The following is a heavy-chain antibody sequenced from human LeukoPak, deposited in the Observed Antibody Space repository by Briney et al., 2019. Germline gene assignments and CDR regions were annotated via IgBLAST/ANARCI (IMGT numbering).Heavy chain of an antibody. CDR2: ISGSGGST. D-gene: IGHD6-13*01. CDR3: AKARTYSSSWYIDY. V-gene: IGHV3-23*01. CDR1: GFTFSSYA. J-gene: IGHJ4*02. Sequence: GGSLRLSCAASGFTFSSYAMSWVRQAPGKGLEWVSAISGSGGSTYYADSVKGRFTISRDNSKNTLYLQMNSLRAEDTAVYYCAKARTYSSSWYIDYWGQGTLVTVSS.